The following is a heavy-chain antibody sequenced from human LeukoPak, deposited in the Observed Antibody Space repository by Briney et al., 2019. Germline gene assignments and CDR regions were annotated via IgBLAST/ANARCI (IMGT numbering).Heavy chain of an antibody. CDR3: ARDRGTWNDDGFDY. CDR1: GGSITNYY. D-gene: IGHD1-1*01. CDR2: IYISGST. V-gene: IGHV4-4*07. Sequence: SETLSLTCTVSGGSITNYYWSWIRQPAGKGLEWIGRIYISGSTNYNPSLKSRVTMSVDTSKNQFSLKLSSVTAADTAVYYCARDRGTWNDDGFDYWGQGTLVTVSS. J-gene: IGHJ4*02.